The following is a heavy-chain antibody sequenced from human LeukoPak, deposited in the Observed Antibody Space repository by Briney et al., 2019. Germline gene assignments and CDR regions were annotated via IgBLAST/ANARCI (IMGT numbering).Heavy chain of an antibody. CDR2: INAGNGNT. CDR1: GYTFTSYA. J-gene: IGHJ3*02. CDR3: AREPHTITAFDI. V-gene: IGHV1-3*01. D-gene: IGHD5-12*01. Sequence: ASVKVSCKASGYTFTSYAMHWVRQAPGQRLEWMGWINAGNGNTKYSQEFQGRVTITRDTSASTAYMELSSLRSDDTAVYYCAREPHTITAFDIWGQGTMVTVSS.